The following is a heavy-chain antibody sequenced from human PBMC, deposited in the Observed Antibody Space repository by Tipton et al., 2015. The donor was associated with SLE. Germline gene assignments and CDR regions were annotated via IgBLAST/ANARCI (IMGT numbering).Heavy chain of an antibody. CDR1: GASISNGGYS. J-gene: IGHJ4*02. CDR3: ARALNWNYPFDS. V-gene: IGHV4-30-2*01. CDR2: IYHGGST. Sequence: LRLSCAVPGASISNGGYSWSWLRQPPGKGLEYIGFIYHGGSTYYNPSLKSRVTISVDTSKNQFSLNMNFVTAADTAVYFCARALNWNYPFDSWGQGALVTVSS. D-gene: IGHD1-7*01.